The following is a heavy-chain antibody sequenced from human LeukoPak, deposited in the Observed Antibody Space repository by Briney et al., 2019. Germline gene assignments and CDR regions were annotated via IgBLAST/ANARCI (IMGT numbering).Heavy chain of an antibody. Sequence: SETLSLTCTVSGGSISSSSYYWGWIRQPPGKGLEWIGSIYYSGSTYYNPSLKSRVTISVDTSKNQFSLMLSSVTAADTAVYYCARFHYDFWSGTDAFDIWGQGTIVTVSS. CDR1: GGSISSSSYY. CDR2: IYYSGST. V-gene: IGHV4-39*01. J-gene: IGHJ3*02. D-gene: IGHD3-3*01. CDR3: ARFHYDFWSGTDAFDI.